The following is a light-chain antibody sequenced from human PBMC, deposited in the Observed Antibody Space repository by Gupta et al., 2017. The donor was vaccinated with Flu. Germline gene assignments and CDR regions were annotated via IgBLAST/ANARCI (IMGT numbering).Light chain of an antibody. V-gene: IGLV1-40*01. Sequence: QSVLTQPPSVSGAPGQRVTISCTGTTSNIGSGYGVHWYQLIPGTAPKLLIFGDSHRPSGVPDRFSSSRSGTSASLAITGLQAWDEAEYYCQSYDSSLNGLVFGGGTKLTAL. CDR3: QSYDSSLNGLV. CDR2: GDS. J-gene: IGLJ2*01. CDR1: TSNIGSGYG.